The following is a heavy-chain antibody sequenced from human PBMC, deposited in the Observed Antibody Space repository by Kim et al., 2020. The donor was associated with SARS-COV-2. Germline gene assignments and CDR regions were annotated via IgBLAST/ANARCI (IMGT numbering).Heavy chain of an antibody. D-gene: IGHD2-15*01. CDR1: EFTFSGYW. V-gene: IGHV3-7*03. J-gene: IGHJ2*01. Sequence: GGSLRLSCAASEFTFSGYWMAWVRQAPGKALEWVANINPDGGGKSYGESVKGRFTISRDNAKNLLYLQMHSLRAEDTAVYYCTRDNVRIVACWGPDTRVT. CDR3: TRDNVRIVAC. CDR2: INPDGGGK.